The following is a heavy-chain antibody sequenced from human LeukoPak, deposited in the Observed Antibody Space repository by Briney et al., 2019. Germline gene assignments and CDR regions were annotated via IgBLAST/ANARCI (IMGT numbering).Heavy chain of an antibody. Sequence: PGGSLRLSCAASGFTFSSYAMHWVRQAPGKGLEYVSAISSNGGSTYYANSVKGRFTISRDNSKNTLYLQMGSLRAEDMAVYYCARGGVDTAMPYYYWGQGTLVTVSS. D-gene: IGHD5-18*01. J-gene: IGHJ4*02. CDR1: GFTFSSYA. CDR2: ISSNGGST. CDR3: ARGGVDTAMPYYY. V-gene: IGHV3-64*01.